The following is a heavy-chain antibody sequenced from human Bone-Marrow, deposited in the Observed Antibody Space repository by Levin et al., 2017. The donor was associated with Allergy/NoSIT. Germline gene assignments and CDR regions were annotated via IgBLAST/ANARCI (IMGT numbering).Heavy chain of an antibody. D-gene: IGHD3-9*01. V-gene: IGHV4-30-2*01. CDR3: ARGDYNHLTGYFIPDVFEI. CDR2: IYHSSRLSYSGST. Sequence: PSETLSLTCAVSGGSVHSAGYSWSWVRQPPGRGLEFIGYIYHSSRLSYSGSTYYNPSLESRVTVSVDRSKNQFSLNLDSVTAADTAVYYCARGDYNHLTGYFIPDVFEIWGPGTLVTVSS. CDR1: GGSVHSAGYS. J-gene: IGHJ3*02.